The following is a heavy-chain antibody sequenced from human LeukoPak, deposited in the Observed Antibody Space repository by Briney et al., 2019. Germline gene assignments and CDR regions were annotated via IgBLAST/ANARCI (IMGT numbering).Heavy chain of an antibody. D-gene: IGHD3-16*01. CDR3: ARAVGPFDY. CDR1: GFTFNVYG. J-gene: IGHJ4*02. Sequence: GGSLRLSCAASGFTFNVYGIRWVRQAPGKGLEWVAVIWNDGSNKYYADSVKGRFTISRDNSKDTLYLQMNSLRVEDTAVYYCARAVGPFDYWGQGTLVTVSS. CDR2: IWNDGSNK. V-gene: IGHV3-33*01.